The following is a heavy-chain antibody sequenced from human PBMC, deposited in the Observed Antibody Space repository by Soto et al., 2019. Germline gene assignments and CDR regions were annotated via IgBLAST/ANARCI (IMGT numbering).Heavy chain of an antibody. CDR1: GGSISSGDYY. Sequence: SETLSLTCTVSGGSISSGDYYWSWIRQPPGKGLEYIGYIFYSGSTYYNPSLKSRVTISLDTSKNQFSLKLTSVTAADTAVYYCARDRDCTGVSCLYGLDVWGQGTTVTVSS. V-gene: IGHV4-30-4*01. D-gene: IGHD2-15*01. CDR3: ARDRDCTGVSCLYGLDV. CDR2: IFYSGST. J-gene: IGHJ6*02.